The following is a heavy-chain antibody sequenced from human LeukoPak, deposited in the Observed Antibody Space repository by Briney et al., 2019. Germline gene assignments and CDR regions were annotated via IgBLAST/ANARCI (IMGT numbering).Heavy chain of an antibody. Sequence: SETLSLTCTVSGGSISSYYWSWLRQPPGKGLEWIGYIYYSGSTNYNPSLKSRVTISVDTSKNQFSLKLSSVTAADTAVYYCARGGFSRQLYYWGQGTLVTVSS. CDR3: ARGGFSRQLYY. J-gene: IGHJ4*02. CDR1: GGSISSYY. CDR2: IYYSGST. D-gene: IGHD3-3*02. V-gene: IGHV4-59*12.